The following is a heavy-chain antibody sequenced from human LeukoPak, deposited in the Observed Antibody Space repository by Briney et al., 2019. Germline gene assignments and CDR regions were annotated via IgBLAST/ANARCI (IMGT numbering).Heavy chain of an antibody. Sequence: SETLSLTCTVSGGSISSYYWSWIRQPPGKGLEWIGYIYYSGSTNYNPSLKSRVTISVDTSKNQFSLKLSSVTAADTAVYYCARGYRSHCSSTSCPFDYWGQGILVTVSS. CDR2: IYYSGST. V-gene: IGHV4-59*01. J-gene: IGHJ4*02. CDR3: ARGYRSHCSSTSCPFDY. CDR1: GGSISSYY. D-gene: IGHD2-2*01.